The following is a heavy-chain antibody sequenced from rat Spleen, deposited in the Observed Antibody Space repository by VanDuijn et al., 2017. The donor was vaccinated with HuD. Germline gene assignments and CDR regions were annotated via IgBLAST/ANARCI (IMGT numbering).Heavy chain of an antibody. CDR2: ISYDGSGT. CDR1: GFTFSDYY. V-gene: IGHV5-22*01. CDR3: VRRHYGYTDYFDY. D-gene: IGHD1-9*01. Sequence: EVQLVGSGGGLVQPGRSLKLSCAASGFTFSDYYMAWVRQAPTKGLEWVASISYDGSGTYYGDSVQGRFTISRDNAKSSLFLQMNSLRSEDTATYYCVRRHYGYTDYFDYWGQGVMVTVSS. J-gene: IGHJ2*01.